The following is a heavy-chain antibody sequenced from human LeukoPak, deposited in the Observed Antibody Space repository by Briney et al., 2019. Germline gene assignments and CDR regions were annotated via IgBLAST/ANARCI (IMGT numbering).Heavy chain of an antibody. Sequence: SVKVSCKASGGTFSSYAISWVRQAPGQGLEWMGGIIPIFGTANYAQKFQGRVTITADKSTSTAHMELSSLRSEDTAVYYCARGPHLYGSGSYYLDYWGQGTLVTVSS. J-gene: IGHJ4*02. CDR3: ARGPHLYGSGSYYLDY. D-gene: IGHD3-10*01. CDR2: IIPIFGTA. CDR1: GGTFSSYA. V-gene: IGHV1-69*06.